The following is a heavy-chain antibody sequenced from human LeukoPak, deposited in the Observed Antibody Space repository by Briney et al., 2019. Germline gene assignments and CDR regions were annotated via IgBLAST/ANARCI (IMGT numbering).Heavy chain of an antibody. CDR1: GGTFSSYA. CDR2: IIPISGTA. D-gene: IGHD4-17*01. J-gene: IGHJ4*02. V-gene: IGHV1-69*06. Sequence: ASVKVSCKASGGTFSSYAISWVRQAPGQGLEWMGGIIPISGTANYAQKFQGRVTITADTSTSTAYMELSSLRCEDTAVYYCARGVGLIYGDYEDYYFDYWGQGTLVTVSS. CDR3: ARGVGLIYGDYEDYYFDY.